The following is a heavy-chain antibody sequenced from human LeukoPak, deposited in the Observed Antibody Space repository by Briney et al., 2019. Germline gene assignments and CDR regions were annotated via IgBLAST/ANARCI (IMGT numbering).Heavy chain of an antibody. J-gene: IGHJ4*02. Sequence: PSETLSLTCTVSGASISTYYWSWVRQPAGKGLQWIGRIYTTGKTDYNPSLQGRVTMSLDTSQNQFSLKLTSVTAADTAVYYCAIATAESLGPIDYWGQGTLVTVSS. CDR3: AIATAESLGPIDY. V-gene: IGHV4-4*07. CDR2: IYTTGKT. D-gene: IGHD1-26*01. CDR1: GASISTYY.